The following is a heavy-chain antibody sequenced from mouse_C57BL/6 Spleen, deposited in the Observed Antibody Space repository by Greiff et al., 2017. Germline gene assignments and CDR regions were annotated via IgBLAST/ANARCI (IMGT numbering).Heavy chain of an antibody. V-gene: IGHV1-85*01. CDR2: IYPRDGST. CDR1: GYTFTSYD. CDR3: ATPPYDYGRGFAY. Sequence: VHLVESGPELVKPGASVKLSCKASGYTFTSYDINWVKQRPGQGLEWIGWIYPRDGSTKYNEKFKGKATLTVDTSSSTAYMELHSLTSEDSAVYFCATPPYDYGRGFAYWGQGTLVTVSA. J-gene: IGHJ3*01. D-gene: IGHD2-4*01.